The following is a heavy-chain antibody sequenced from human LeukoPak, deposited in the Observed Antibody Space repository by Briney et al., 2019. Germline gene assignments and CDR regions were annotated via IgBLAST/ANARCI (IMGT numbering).Heavy chain of an antibody. V-gene: IGHV1-8*02. J-gene: IGHJ5*02. CDR1: GGTFSSYA. CDR2: MNPNSGNT. Sequence: ASVNVSCKASGGTFSSYAISWVRQATGQGLEWMGWMNPNSGNTGYAQNFQGRVTMTRNTSISTAYMELSSLRSEDTAVYYCAKRKTTVTSFDPWGQGTLVTVSS. D-gene: IGHD4-17*01. CDR3: AKRKTTVTSFDP.